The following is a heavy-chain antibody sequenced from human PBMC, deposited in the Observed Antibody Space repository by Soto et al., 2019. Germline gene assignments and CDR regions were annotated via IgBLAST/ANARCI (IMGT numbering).Heavy chain of an antibody. D-gene: IGHD3-10*01. V-gene: IGHV1-69*04. CDR3: ATSYGSGYRAFDF. CDR1: GDTFNFYS. CDR2: VNPILSMS. J-gene: IGHJ4*02. Sequence: QVQLVQSGAEVKRPGSSVKVSCKASGDTFNFYSINWVRQAPGLGLEWMGRVNPILSMSNYAQRFQGRVTMTADKSTSTAYMDLSGLRSAATAIYYCATSYGSGYRAFDFWGQGALVTVSS.